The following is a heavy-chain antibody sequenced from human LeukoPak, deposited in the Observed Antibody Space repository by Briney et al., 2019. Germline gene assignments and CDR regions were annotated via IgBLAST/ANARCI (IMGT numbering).Heavy chain of an antibody. J-gene: IGHJ4*02. CDR3: GVGAKRGRFDY. V-gene: IGHV1-46*01. CDR2: INPSGGST. Sequence: GASVKVSCKASGYTFTSYYMHRVRQAPGQGLEWMGIINPSGGSTSYAQKFQGRVTMTRDMSTSTVYMELSSLRSEDTAVYYCGVGAKRGRFDYWGQGTLVTVSS. D-gene: IGHD1-26*01. CDR1: GYTFTSYY.